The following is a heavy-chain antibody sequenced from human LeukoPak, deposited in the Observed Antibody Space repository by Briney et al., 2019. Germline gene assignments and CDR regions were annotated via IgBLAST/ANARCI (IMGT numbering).Heavy chain of an antibody. V-gene: IGHV5-51*01. CDR1: GYSFNTYW. CDR2: IYPGDSDT. CDR3: AREGRSSSPMDY. J-gene: IGHJ4*02. Sequence: GEPLKISCKGSGYSFNTYWIGWVRQMPGKGLEWMGIIYPGDSDTRYSPSFQGQVTISADKSLITAYLQWGSLKASDTAMYYCAREGRSSSPMDYWGQGTLVTCST. D-gene: IGHD6-6*01.